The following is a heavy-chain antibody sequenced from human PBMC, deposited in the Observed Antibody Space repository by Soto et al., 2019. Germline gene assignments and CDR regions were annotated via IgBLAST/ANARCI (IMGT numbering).Heavy chain of an antibody. D-gene: IGHD5-18*01. CDR2: ISGSGGST. CDR1: GFTFSSYA. V-gene: IGHV3-23*01. J-gene: IGHJ3*02. Sequence: EVQLLESGGGLVQPGGSLRLSCAASGFTFSSYAMSWVRQAPGKGLEWVSAISGSGGSTYYADSVKGRFTISRDNSKNTLYLQINSLRAENTAVYYCAKGLCHTAMVRFCAFDIWGQGTMVTVSS. CDR3: AKGLCHTAMVRFCAFDI.